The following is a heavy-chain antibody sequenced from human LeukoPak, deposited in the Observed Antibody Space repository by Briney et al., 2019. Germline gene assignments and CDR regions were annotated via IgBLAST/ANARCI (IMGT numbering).Heavy chain of an antibody. D-gene: IGHD6-19*01. CDR1: GFTFSSYW. CDR2: IKQDGSEK. Sequence: PGGSLRLSCAASGFTFSSYWMSWVRQAPGKGLEWMANIKQDGSEKYYVDSVKGRFTISRDNAKNSLYLQMNSLRAEDTAVYYCARDRRTVAGTSGGYWGQGTLVTVSS. J-gene: IGHJ4*02. V-gene: IGHV3-7*01. CDR3: ARDRRTVAGTSGGY.